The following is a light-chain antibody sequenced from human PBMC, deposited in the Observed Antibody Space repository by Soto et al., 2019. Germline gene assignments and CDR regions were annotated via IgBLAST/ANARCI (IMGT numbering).Light chain of an antibody. J-gene: IGKJ1*01. CDR2: WAS. V-gene: IGKV4-1*01. CDR3: QQYYMVLT. Sequence: VRRPARDSLAVSRGVRVTINCNSGESILYSKKNKNYLVGYQQRPGEPARLLISWASTRESGVPDRSSRSRSGPDFPLTINSLPAEDVALYYFQQYYMVLTLGQGAKV. CDR1: ESILYSKKNKNY.